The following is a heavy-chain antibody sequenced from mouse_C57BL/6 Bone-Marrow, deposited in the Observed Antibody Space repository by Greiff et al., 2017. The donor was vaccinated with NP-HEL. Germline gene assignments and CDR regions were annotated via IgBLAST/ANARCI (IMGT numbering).Heavy chain of an antibody. Sequence: VQLQQSGAELVRPGASVKLSCTASGFNIKDDYMHWVKQRPEQGLEWIGWIDPENGDTAYASKFQGKATITADTSSNTAYLQLSSLTSEDTAVYYCTTRYWCAYWGQGTLVTVSA. V-gene: IGHV14-4*01. J-gene: IGHJ3*01. CDR2: IDPENGDT. CDR1: GFNIKDDY. CDR3: TTRYWCAY.